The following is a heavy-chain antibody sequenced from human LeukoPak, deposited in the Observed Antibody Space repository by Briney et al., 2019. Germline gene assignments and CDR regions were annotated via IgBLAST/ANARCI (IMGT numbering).Heavy chain of an antibody. CDR1: GYTFTSYD. V-gene: IGHV1-8*01. CDR3: AVTPLHRYSYEFDY. J-gene: IGHJ4*02. CDR2: MNPNSGNT. Sequence: GASVKVSCKASGYTFTSYDINWVRQATGQGLEWMGWMNPNSGNTGYAQKFQGRVTMTRNTSISTAYMELSSLRSEDTAVYYCAVTPLHRYSYEFDYWGQGTLVTVSS. D-gene: IGHD5-18*01.